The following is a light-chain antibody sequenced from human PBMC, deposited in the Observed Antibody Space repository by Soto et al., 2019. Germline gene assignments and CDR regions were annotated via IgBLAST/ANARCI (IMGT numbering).Light chain of an antibody. CDR2: EGS. CDR3: YSYATYSTFVV. Sequence: QSVLTQPASVSGSPGQSITFSCTGTSNDIKNYNLVSWYQQHPGKAPKLMIYEGSKRPSGVSNRFSGSKSGTTASLTISGLQAEDEADYYCYSYATYSTFVVFGGGTKLTVL. CDR1: SNDIKNYNL. J-gene: IGLJ2*01. V-gene: IGLV2-23*03.